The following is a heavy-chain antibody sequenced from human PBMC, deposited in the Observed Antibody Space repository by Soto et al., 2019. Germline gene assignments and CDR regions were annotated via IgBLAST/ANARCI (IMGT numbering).Heavy chain of an antibody. Sequence: SETLSLTCAVSGGSISSGGYSWSWIRQPPGKGLEWIGYIYHSGSTYYNPSLKSRVTISVDRSKNQFSLKLSSVTAADTAVYYCARVVGVATVPSLDVWGQGTTVTVSS. J-gene: IGHJ6*02. V-gene: IGHV4-30-2*01. D-gene: IGHD2-15*01. CDR1: GGSISSGGYS. CDR3: ARVVGVATVPSLDV. CDR2: IYHSGST.